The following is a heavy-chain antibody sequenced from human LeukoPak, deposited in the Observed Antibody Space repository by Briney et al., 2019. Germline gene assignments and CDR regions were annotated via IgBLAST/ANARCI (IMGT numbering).Heavy chain of an antibody. Sequence: SETLSLTCTVSGGSISGYYWSWIRQPPGKGLEWIGYIYYSGSTNYNPSLKSRVTISVDTPKNQFSLKLSSVTAADTAVYYCARDSGSSSWGEVDYWGQGTLVTVSS. J-gene: IGHJ4*02. CDR3: ARDSGSSSWGEVDY. CDR2: IYYSGST. V-gene: IGHV4-59*01. CDR1: GGSISGYY. D-gene: IGHD6-13*01.